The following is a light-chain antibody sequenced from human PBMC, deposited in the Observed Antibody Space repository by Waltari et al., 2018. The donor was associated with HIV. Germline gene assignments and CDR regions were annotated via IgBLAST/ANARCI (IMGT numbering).Light chain of an antibody. J-gene: IGLJ1*01. CDR1: SSDVASFNY. CDR2: EVS. CDR3: SSYTSSSTLLV. V-gene: IGLV2-14*01. Sequence: QSALTQPASVSGSPGQSLTISCTGTSSDVASFNYVSWYQLHPGKAPKLMIYEVSNRPSGVSNRFSGSKSGNTASLTISGLQAEDEADYYCSSYTSSSTLLVFGTGTKVTVL.